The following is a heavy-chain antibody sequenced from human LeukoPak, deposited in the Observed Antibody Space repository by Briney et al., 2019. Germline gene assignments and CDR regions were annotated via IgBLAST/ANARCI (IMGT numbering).Heavy chain of an antibody. Sequence: GGSLRLSCAASGFTFSSYSMNWVRQAPEKGLEWVSSISSSSSYIYYADSVKGRFAISRDNAKNSLYLQMNSLRAEDTAVYYCARRRAAAGRGDLDYWGQGTLVTVSS. V-gene: IGHV3-21*01. CDR2: ISSSSSYI. J-gene: IGHJ4*02. D-gene: IGHD6-13*01. CDR3: ARRRAAAGRGDLDY. CDR1: GFTFSSYS.